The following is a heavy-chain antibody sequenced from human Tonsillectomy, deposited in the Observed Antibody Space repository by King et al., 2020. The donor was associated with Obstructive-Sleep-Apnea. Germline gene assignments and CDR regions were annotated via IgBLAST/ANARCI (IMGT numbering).Heavy chain of an antibody. CDR3: ARGQWLVRFDY. CDR1: GGSISSSSYY. Sequence: QLQESGPGLVKPSETLSLTCTVSGGSISSSSYYWGWIRQPPGKGLEWSGGIYDSGSTYYHPSLKSRVTISVDTSKNQFSLKLSSVTAADTAVYYCARGQWLVRFDYWGQGTLVTVSS. D-gene: IGHD6-19*01. CDR2: IYDSGST. V-gene: IGHV4-39*07. J-gene: IGHJ4*02.